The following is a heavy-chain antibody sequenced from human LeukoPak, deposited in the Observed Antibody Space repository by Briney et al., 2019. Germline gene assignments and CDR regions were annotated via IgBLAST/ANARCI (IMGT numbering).Heavy chain of an antibody. CDR1: GGSISSDDYY. V-gene: IGHV4-30-4*01. D-gene: IGHD3-22*01. J-gene: IGHJ5*02. Sequence: SQTLSLTCTVSGGSISSDDYYWSWIRQPPGKGLEWTAYMYYSGSTYYNPSLKSRVTMSAGTSKNQLSLKLSSVTAADTAVYYCARPYYYDSRIDPWGQGILVTVSS. CDR3: ARPYYYDSRIDP. CDR2: MYYSGST.